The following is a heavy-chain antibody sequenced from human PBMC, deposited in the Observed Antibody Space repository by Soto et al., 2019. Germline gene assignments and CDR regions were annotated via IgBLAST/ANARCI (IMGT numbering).Heavy chain of an antibody. CDR3: ARGTMGDPYYYYGMDV. Sequence: SETLSLTCAVYDRSFSGYYWSWIRQPPGKGLEWIGEVNRSGSANYNPSLKSRVTISVDTSKNQFSLKLSSVTAADTAVYYYARGTMGDPYYYYGMDVWGQGTTVS. CDR1: DRSFSGYY. CDR2: VNRSGSA. V-gene: IGHV4-34*01. D-gene: IGHD1-26*01. J-gene: IGHJ6*02.